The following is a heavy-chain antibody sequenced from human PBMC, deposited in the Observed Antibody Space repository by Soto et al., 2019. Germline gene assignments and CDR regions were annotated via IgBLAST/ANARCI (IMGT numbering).Heavy chain of an antibody. D-gene: IGHD3-10*01. CDR1: GFTFSSYS. CDR2: ISSSSSYI. J-gene: IGHJ4*02. V-gene: IGHV3-21*01. Sequence: EVQLVESGGGLVKPGGSLRLSCAASGFTFSSYSMNWVRQAPGKGLEWVSSISSSSSYIYYADSVKGRFTISRDNAKNSRYLQMNSLRADDTAVYYCARGGSAYPQYWGQGTLVTVSS. CDR3: ARGGSAYPQY.